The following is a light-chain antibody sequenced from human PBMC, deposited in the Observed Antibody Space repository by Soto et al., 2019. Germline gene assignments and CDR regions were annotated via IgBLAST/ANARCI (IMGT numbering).Light chain of an antibody. CDR1: QSLLHTNGYNY. V-gene: IGKV2-28*01. CDR2: VSS. Sequence: IVMTQSPVSLPVTPGEPASISCRSSQSLLHTNGYNYLDWYLQKPGQSPQLLIYVSSNRASGVPARFSGSGSGTDFTRKISRVEAEDVGVYDCMQAQQTPYTFGQGTRLEMK. J-gene: IGKJ2*01. CDR3: MQAQQTPYT.